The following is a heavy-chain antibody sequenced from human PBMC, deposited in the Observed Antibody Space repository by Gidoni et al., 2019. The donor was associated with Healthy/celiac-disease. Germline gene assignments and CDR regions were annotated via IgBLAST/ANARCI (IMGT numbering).Heavy chain of an antibody. Sequence: VQLVESGGGLVKPGGSLRLSCSASGLTFSSYSMNWVRQAPGKGLECVSSSSSSSSYIYYADSVKGRFTISRDNAKNSLYLQMNSLRAEDTAVYYCARVPSDGAHTDYWGQGTLVTVSS. D-gene: IGHD3-10*01. CDR1: GLTFSSYS. J-gene: IGHJ4*02. V-gene: IGHV3-21*01. CDR2: SSSSSSYI. CDR3: ARVPSDGAHTDY.